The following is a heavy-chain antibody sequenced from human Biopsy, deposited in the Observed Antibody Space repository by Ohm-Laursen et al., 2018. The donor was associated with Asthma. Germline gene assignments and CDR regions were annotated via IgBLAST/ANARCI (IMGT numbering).Heavy chain of an antibody. CDR3: ARAGESDLVGGLDV. Sequence: SSLRLSCSVSGFAVSRDHMFWVRQAPGKGLEWVAFIAWDGINSYYADSVKGRFTISRDNSRNTLYLQKNSLRADDTAVYYCARAGESDLVGGLDVWGQGTTVIVS. D-gene: IGHD2-21*01. V-gene: IGHV3-30*03. CDR1: GFAVSRDH. J-gene: IGHJ6*02. CDR2: IAWDGINS.